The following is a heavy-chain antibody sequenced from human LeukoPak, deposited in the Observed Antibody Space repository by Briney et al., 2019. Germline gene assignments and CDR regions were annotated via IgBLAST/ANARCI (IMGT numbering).Heavy chain of an antibody. CDR3: ARLLDILTGNSFDP. CDR2: IYPSDSDT. V-gene: IGHV5-51*01. Sequence: GGSLKLSCKASGYSFTIYWIGWVRQMPGKGLEWMGIIYPSDSDTRYSPSFQGQVTISADKSISTAYLQWSSLKASDTAMYYCARLLDILTGNSFDPWGQGTLVTVSS. CDR1: GYSFTIYW. J-gene: IGHJ5*02. D-gene: IGHD3-9*01.